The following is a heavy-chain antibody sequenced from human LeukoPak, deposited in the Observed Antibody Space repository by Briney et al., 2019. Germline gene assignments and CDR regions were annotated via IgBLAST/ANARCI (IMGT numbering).Heavy chain of an antibody. J-gene: IGHJ6*04. CDR3: AELGITMIGGV. D-gene: IGHD3-10*02. CDR1: GFTFSSYS. V-gene: IGHV3-21*01. CDR2: ISSSSSYI. Sequence: GGSLRLSCAASGFTFSSYSMNWVRQAPGKGLEWVSSISSSSSYIYYADSVKGRFTISRDNAKNSLYLQMNSLRAEDTAVYYCAELGITMIGGVWGKGTTVTLSS.